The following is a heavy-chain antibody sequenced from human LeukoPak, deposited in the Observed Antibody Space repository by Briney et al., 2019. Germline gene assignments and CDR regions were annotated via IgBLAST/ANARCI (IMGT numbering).Heavy chain of an antibody. Sequence: GGSLRLSCAASGFTFSDYYMSWIRQAPGKGLEWVSYISSSGSTIYYADSVKGRFTISRDNAKNSLYLQMNSLRAEDTAMYYCARDRVVVTAIPVYYYYYYMDVWGKGTTVTVSS. V-gene: IGHV3-11*01. D-gene: IGHD2-21*02. CDR3: ARDRVVVTAIPVYYYYYYMDV. CDR1: GFTFSDYY. CDR2: ISSSGSTI. J-gene: IGHJ6*03.